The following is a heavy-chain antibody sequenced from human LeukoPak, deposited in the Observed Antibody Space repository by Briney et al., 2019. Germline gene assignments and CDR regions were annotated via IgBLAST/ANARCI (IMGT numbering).Heavy chain of an antibody. CDR3: AREYYSSGWSHWYFDP. CDR1: GDIVSRNSGG. CDR2: TYYRSKWYS. D-gene: IGHD6-19*01. J-gene: IGHJ2*01. Sequence: PSQTLSLTCAISGDIVSRNSGGWDWIRQSPSRGLEWLGRTYYRSKWYSDYAVSVKRRITINPDTSKNQFSLQLNSVTPEDTAVYYCAREYYSSGWSHWYFDPWCRGTLVTVSS. V-gene: IGHV6-1*01.